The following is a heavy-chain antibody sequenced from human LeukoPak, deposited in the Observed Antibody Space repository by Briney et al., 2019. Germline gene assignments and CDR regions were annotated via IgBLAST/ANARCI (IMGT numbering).Heavy chain of an antibody. CDR1: GFTFSSYS. D-gene: IGHD2-15*01. Sequence: GGSLRLSCAASGFTFSSYSMSWVRQAPGKGLECVSYISSSSSIIYYADSVKGRFTISRDTAKNSLYLQMNSLRAEDTAVYFCARFRGYCSGGSCYYEYYYYYMDVRGKGTTVTVSS. CDR3: ARFRGYCSGGSCYYEYYYYYMDV. CDR2: ISSSSSII. V-gene: IGHV3-48*01. J-gene: IGHJ6*03.